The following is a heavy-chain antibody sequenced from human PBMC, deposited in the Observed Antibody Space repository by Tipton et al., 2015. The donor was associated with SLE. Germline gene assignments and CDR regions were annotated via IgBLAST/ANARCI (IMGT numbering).Heavy chain of an antibody. CDR2: INHSGST. CDR1: GGSFSGYY. J-gene: IGHJ4*02. CDR3: ASLVWGSGSYLRDY. Sequence: SLTCAVYGGSFSGYYWSWIRQPPGKGLEWIGEINHSGSTNYNPSLKSRVTISVDTSKNQFSLKLSSVTAADTAVYYCASLVWGSGSYLRDYWGQGTLVTVSS. V-gene: IGHV4-34*01. D-gene: IGHD3-10*01.